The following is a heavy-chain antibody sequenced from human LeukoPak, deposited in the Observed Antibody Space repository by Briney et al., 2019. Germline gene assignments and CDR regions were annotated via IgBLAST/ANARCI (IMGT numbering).Heavy chain of an antibody. J-gene: IGHJ4*02. Sequence: SETLSLTCGVSGGSIDITNYWSWVRQAPGKGLEWIGEIAHDGTINYNPSLRSRVAMSLDRANNQFSLSLTSVTAAGTAVYYCTREDRPYCPFAYWGQGVLVTVSS. CDR3: TREDRPYCPFAY. CDR2: IAHDGTI. V-gene: IGHV4-4*02. D-gene: IGHD1-26*01. CDR1: GGSIDITNY.